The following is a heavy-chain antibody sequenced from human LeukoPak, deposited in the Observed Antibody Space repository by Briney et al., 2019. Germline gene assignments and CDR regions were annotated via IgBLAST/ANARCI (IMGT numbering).Heavy chain of an antibody. CDR3: ARGPLGYCSSSSCHGPDY. CDR2: INHSGST. CDR1: GDSFSGFY. D-gene: IGHD2-2*01. V-gene: IGHV4-34*01. J-gene: IGHJ4*02. Sequence: SETLSLTCAVYGDSFSGFYWCWIRQPPGEGLEWIGEINHSGSTNYNPSLKSRVTISADTSKNQFSLRLSSVTAADTAVYYCARGPLGYCSSSSCHGPDYWGQGTLVTVSS.